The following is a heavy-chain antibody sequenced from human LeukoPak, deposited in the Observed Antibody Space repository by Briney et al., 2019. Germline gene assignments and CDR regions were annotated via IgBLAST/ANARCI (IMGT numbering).Heavy chain of an antibody. Sequence: KTGGSLRLSCAAAVFNVSTNYMSWVRQAPGKGLEWVSVIYRGGSTYYADSVKGRFTISRDNSKNTLYLQMNSLRAEDTAVYYCARDLDNSSGYYWSTYWGYFGLWGRGTLVTVSS. D-gene: IGHD3-22*01. V-gene: IGHV3-66*01. CDR1: VFNVSTNY. CDR2: IYRGGST. CDR3: ARDLDNSSGYYWSTYWGYFGL. J-gene: IGHJ2*01.